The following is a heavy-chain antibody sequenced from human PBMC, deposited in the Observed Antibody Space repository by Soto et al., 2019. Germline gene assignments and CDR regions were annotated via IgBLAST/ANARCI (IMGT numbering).Heavy chain of an antibody. CDR3: ARFDYYDSSGYLDFGPK. CDR2: IYYSGAT. D-gene: IGHD3-22*01. Sequence: SETLSLTCTVSGDSMSDNTYHWDWIRQPPGKGQEWIGTIYYSGATHYNASLKSRVTISVDTSKNQFSLKLSSVTAADTAVYFCARFDYYDSSGYLDFGPKWGQGTLVTVSS. V-gene: IGHV4-39*07. CDR1: GDSMSDNTYH. J-gene: IGHJ4*02.